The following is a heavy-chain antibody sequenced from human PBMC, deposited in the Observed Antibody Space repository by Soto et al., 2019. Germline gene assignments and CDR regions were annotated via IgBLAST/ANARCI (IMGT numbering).Heavy chain of an antibody. Sequence: GGSLRLSCAASGFTFSSYGMHWVRQAPGKGLEWVAVIWYDGSNKYYADSVKGRFTISRDNSKNTLYLQMNSLRAEDTAVYYCARDLARAVAGTGVSNWFDPWGQGTLVTVSS. V-gene: IGHV3-33*01. CDR3: ARDLARAVAGTGVSNWFDP. CDR2: IWYDGSNK. D-gene: IGHD6-19*01. J-gene: IGHJ5*02. CDR1: GFTFSSYG.